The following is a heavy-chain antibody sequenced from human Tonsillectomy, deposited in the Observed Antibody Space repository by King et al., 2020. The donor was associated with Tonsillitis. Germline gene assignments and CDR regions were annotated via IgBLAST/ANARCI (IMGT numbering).Heavy chain of an antibody. J-gene: IGHJ4*02. CDR1: GFSFSTRGVG. V-gene: IGHV2-5*02. CDR2: IYWDEDK. CDR3: SHSDPEIRHGYNF. D-gene: IGHD5-24*01. Sequence: ITLKESGPTLVKPTQTLTLTCTFSGFSFSTRGVGVGWICQPPGKAPEWLAVIYWDEDKRYSSSLQSRLTLTKDTSKNQVALTMTNMDPVDTATYYCSHSDPEIRHGYNFWGQGILVTVSS.